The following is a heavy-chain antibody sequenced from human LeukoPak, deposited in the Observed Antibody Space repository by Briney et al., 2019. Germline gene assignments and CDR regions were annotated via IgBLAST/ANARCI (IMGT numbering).Heavy chain of an antibody. J-gene: IGHJ6*03. D-gene: IGHD6-19*01. CDR2: IHYSGST. V-gene: IGHV4-59*01. Sequence: SETLSLTCTVSGVSISPSYWSWIRQPPGKGLEWIGYIHYSGSTNYNPSLKSRVTISVDTSKNQFSLKLSSVTVADTAIYHCAIGGWILDVWGKGTTVTVSS. CDR3: AIGGWILDV. CDR1: GVSISPSY.